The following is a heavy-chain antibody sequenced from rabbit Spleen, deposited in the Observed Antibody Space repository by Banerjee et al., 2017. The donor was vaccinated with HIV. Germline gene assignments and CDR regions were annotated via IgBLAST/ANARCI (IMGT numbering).Heavy chain of an antibody. CDR3: VREVAARFKL. J-gene: IGHJ4*01. D-gene: IGHD4-1*01. V-gene: IGHV1S7*01. CDR2: IDPVFGIT. Sequence: QLKESGGGLVQPGGSLKLSCKASGFDFSSYGVSWVRQAPGKGLEWIGYIDPVFGITYLANWVNGRFTISSHNAQNTLFLQLNSLTAADTATYFCVREVAARFKLWGPGTLVTVS. CDR1: GFDFSSYG.